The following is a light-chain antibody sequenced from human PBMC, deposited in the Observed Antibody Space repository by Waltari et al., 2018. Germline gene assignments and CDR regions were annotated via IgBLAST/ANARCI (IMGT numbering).Light chain of an antibody. CDR3: QQYYESPLT. J-gene: IGKJ1*01. CDR2: WAS. Sequence: IVMTQSHGFLAVSLGERATINCRRSQIIFDTSNNKKHLAWYQQTPGQPLKLHIYWASTRESGVPDRFSGGGSGTEFTLTIRSVQAEDAAVYYCQQYYESPLTFGQGTKVEIE. V-gene: IGKV4-1*01. CDR1: QIIFDTSNNKKH.